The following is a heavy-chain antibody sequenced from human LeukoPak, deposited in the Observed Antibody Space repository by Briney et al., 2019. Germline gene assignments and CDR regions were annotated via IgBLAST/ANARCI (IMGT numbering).Heavy chain of an antibody. V-gene: IGHV4-34*01. CDR3: ARDRDIGTYYYYYGMDV. CDR2: INHSGST. J-gene: IGHJ6*02. CDR1: GFTFSSSA. D-gene: IGHD1-26*01. Sequence: GSLRLSCAASGFTFSSSAMSWVRQPPGKGLEWIGEINHSGSTNYNPSLKSRVTISVDTSKNQFSLKLSSVTAADTAVYYCARDRDIGTYYYYYGMDVWGQGTTVTVSS.